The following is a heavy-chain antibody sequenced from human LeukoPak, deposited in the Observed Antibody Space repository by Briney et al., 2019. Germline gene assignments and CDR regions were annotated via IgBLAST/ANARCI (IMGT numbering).Heavy chain of an antibody. CDR1: GYIFTGYY. CDR2: INPNSGGT. J-gene: IGHJ3*02. D-gene: IGHD3-22*01. CDR3: ARGTRITMIVVGADDAFDI. Sequence: ASVKVSCKASGYIFTGYYMHWVRQAPGQGLEWMGWINPNSGGTNYAQKFQGRVTMTRDTSISTAYMELSRLRSDDTAVYYCARGTRITMIVVGADDAFDIWGQGTMVTVSS. V-gene: IGHV1-2*02.